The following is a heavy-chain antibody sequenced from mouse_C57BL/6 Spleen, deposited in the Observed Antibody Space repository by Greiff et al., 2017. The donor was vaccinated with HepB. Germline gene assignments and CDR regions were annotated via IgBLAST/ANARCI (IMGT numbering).Heavy chain of an antibody. J-gene: IGHJ1*03. CDR1: GYAFSSSW. CDR3: ARSGYYGYDGGYWYFDV. Sequence: VQLQQSGPELVKPGASVKISCKASGYAFSSSWMHWVKQRPGRGLEWIGRIDPNSGGTKYNEKFKSKATLTVDKPSSTAYMQLSSLTSEDSAVYYCARSGYYGYDGGYWYFDVWGTGTTVTVSS. V-gene: IGHV1-72*01. CDR2: IDPNSGGT. D-gene: IGHD2-2*01.